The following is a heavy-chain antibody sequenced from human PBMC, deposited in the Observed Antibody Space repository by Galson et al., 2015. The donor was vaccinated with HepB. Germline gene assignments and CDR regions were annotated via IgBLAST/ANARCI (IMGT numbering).Heavy chain of an antibody. J-gene: IGHJ4*02. CDR2: ISANSGDT. V-gene: IGHV1-18*01. CDR1: GYTFTING. Sequence: SVKVSCKASGYTFTINGISWLRQAPGQVLEWMGWISANSGDTRYAQNLQGRVTLTRDTSTSTAYLELRSLRSDDTAAYYCARDRDYRFDYWGQGTLVTVSS. CDR3: ARDRDYRFDY. D-gene: IGHD4/OR15-4a*01.